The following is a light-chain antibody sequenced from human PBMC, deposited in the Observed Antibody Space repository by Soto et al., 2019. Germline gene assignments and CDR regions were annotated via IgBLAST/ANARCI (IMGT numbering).Light chain of an antibody. CDR3: XXXXHWPPLT. Sequence: IVLTQSPATLSVSPGERATLFCRASQRVSGNLAWYQQKPGQAPRLLMYGASIRATGFPDRFSGSGSGTEFTLTISSLQSEDFAVYYCXXXXHWPPLTFGGGTKVDIK. J-gene: IGKJ4*01. V-gene: IGKV3-15*01. CDR2: GAS. CDR1: QRVSGN.